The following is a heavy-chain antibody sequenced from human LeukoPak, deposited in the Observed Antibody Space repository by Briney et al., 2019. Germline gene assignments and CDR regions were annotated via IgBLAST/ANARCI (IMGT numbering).Heavy chain of an antibody. CDR3: ARELFILEWLGALDV. Sequence: PGGSLRLSCAASGFTFSSYWMSWVRQAPGKGLEWVANIKQDGSEKYYVDSVKGRFTISRDNAKNSLYLQMNSLRAEDTAVYYCARELFILEWLGALDVWGKGTTVTVSS. J-gene: IGHJ6*04. CDR2: IKQDGSEK. V-gene: IGHV3-7*01. CDR1: GFTFSSYW. D-gene: IGHD3-3*01.